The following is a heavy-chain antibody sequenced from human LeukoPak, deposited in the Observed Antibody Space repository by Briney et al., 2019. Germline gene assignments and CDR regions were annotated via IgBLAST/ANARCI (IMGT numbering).Heavy chain of an antibody. CDR1: GYTFTSYG. Sequence: GASVKVSCKASGYTFTSYGISWVRQAPGQGLEWMGWINAYNGNTNYAQKLQGRVTMTTDTSTSTAYMELRSLRSDDTAVYYCARDKRDMVRGVRGWFDPWGQGTLVTVSS. J-gene: IGHJ5*02. D-gene: IGHD3-10*01. V-gene: IGHV1-18*01. CDR3: ARDKRDMVRGVRGWFDP. CDR2: INAYNGNT.